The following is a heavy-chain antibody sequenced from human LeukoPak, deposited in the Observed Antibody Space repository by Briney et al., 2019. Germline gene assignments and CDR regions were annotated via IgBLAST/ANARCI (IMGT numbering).Heavy chain of an antibody. J-gene: IGHJ4*02. CDR3: ARDPRFLEWLFSYYFDY. CDR2: ISSSSSYI. D-gene: IGHD3-3*01. Sequence: GGSLRLSCAASGFTFSSYSMNWVGQAPGKGLEWVSSISSSSSYIYYADSVKGRFTISRDNAKNSLYLQMNSLRAEDTAVYYCARDPRFLEWLFSYYFDYWGQGTLVTVSS. CDR1: GFTFSSYS. V-gene: IGHV3-21*01.